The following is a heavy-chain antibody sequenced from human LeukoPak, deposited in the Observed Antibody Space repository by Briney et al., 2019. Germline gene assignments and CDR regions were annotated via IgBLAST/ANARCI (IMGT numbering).Heavy chain of an antibody. V-gene: IGHV1-46*03. Sequence: GASVKVSCKASGYTFSNYYIHWVRQAPGQGLEWMGIINPSGGGTTYAQKFQGGVTMTRDTSTSTVYMELSSLRSEDTAIYYCVRSTTSVVFDIWGQGTMVTVSS. J-gene: IGHJ3*02. D-gene: IGHD1-14*01. CDR2: INPSGGGT. CDR1: GYTFSNYY. CDR3: VRSTTSVVFDI.